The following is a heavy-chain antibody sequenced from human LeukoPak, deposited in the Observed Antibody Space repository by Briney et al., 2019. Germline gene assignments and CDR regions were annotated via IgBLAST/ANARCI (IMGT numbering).Heavy chain of an antibody. CDR1: GYTFTSYD. Sequence: ASVKVSFTASGYTFTSYDINWVRQAPGQGLEWMGWMNPNSGNTGYAQKFQRRVTMTRNTSIRTTYMELSSLRSEDTAVYYCARGEQQWLVYYYYYYMDVWGKGTTVTVSS. V-gene: IGHV1-8*01. D-gene: IGHD6-19*01. CDR3: ARGEQQWLVYYYYYYMDV. J-gene: IGHJ6*03. CDR2: MNPNSGNT.